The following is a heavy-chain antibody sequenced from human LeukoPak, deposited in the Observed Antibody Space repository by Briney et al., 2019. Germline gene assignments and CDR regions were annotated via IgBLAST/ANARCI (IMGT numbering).Heavy chain of an antibody. CDR2: MDPNSGNT. CDR1: GYTFTSYD. J-gene: IGHJ5*02. Sequence: ASVKVSCKASGYTFTSYDINWVRQATGQGLEWMGWMDPNSGNTGYAQKFQGRVTITRNTSISTAYMELSSLRSEDTAVYYCARGLPTGRTIFGVVKCCWFDPWGQGTLVTVSS. V-gene: IGHV1-8*03. CDR3: ARGLPTGRTIFGVVKCCWFDP. D-gene: IGHD3-3*01.